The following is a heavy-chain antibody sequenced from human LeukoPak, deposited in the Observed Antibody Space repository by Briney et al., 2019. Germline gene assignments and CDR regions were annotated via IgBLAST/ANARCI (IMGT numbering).Heavy chain of an antibody. Sequence: PGGSLRLSCAASGFTFSNYWMTWVRQAPGRGLEWVANIRQDGSEKYYVDSVKGRFTISRDNAKNSLYLQMNSLRAEDTAVYYCARDYVWGSDRYTDYWGQGTLVTV. CDR2: IRQDGSEK. D-gene: IGHD3-16*02. CDR1: GFTFSNYW. V-gene: IGHV3-7*05. CDR3: ARDYVWGSDRYTDY. J-gene: IGHJ4*02.